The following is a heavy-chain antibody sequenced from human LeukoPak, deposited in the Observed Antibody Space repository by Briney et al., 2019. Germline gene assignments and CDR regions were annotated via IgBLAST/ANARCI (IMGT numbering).Heavy chain of an antibody. D-gene: IGHD3-3*01. J-gene: IGHJ4*02. CDR1: GGSFSHNY. CDR2: IHPSGTT. V-gene: IGHV4-34*01. Sequence: SETLSLTCTVYGGSFSHNYWNWIRQPPGKGLEWIGEIHPSGTTTYNPSLESRVSISVGTPNNQFSLTVTSVTAADTAIYYCARGVDSAKVGYWGRGTLVIVSS. CDR3: ARGVDSAKVGY.